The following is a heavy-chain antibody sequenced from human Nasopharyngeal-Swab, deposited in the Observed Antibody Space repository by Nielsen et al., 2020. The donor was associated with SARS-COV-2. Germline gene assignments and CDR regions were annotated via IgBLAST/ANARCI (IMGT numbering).Heavy chain of an antibody. D-gene: IGHD5-24*01. CDR3: ARDPRGDGYSFFDY. J-gene: IGHJ4*02. CDR1: GFTFSAYG. V-gene: IGHV3-53*01. CDR2: IYGGGTT. Sequence: GGSLRLSCAASGFTFSAYGMNWVRQAPGKGLEWVSVIYGGGTTEYADSVRGRFTISRDRSGNTLYLQMNSLRADDTAIYYCARDPRGDGYSFFDYWGQGTEVTVSS.